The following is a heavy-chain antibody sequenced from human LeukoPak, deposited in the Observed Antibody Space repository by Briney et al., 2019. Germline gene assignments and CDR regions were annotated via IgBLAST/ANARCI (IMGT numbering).Heavy chain of an antibody. CDR3: ARDTYYDFWSGYYPL. Sequence: ASVKVSCKASGYTFTGYYMHWERQAPGQGLEWMGWINPNSGGTNYAQKFQGRVTMTRDTSISTAYMELSRLRSDDTAVYYCARDTYYDFWSGYYPLWGQGTLVTVSS. V-gene: IGHV1-2*02. J-gene: IGHJ4*02. D-gene: IGHD3-3*01. CDR2: INPNSGGT. CDR1: GYTFTGYY.